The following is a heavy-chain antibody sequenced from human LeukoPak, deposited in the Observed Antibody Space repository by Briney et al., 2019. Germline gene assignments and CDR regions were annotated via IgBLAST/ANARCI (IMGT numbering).Heavy chain of an antibody. CDR1: GISFSSHW. J-gene: IGHJ5*02. CDR2: ISHEGSSP. D-gene: IGHD6-13*01. Sequence: PGGSLRFACAASGISFSSHWMHWVRPPPGKGLVLVGHISHEGSSPTYPDSVKGRFTISRDNAKNTLYLQMNSLRAEDRAVYYCLRDIYMGTNWYMGKGWFDPWGQGTLVTVSS. V-gene: IGHV3-74*01. CDR3: LRDIYMGTNWYMGKGWFDP.